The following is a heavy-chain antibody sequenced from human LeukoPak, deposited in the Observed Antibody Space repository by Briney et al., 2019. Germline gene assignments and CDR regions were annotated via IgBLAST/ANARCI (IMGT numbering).Heavy chain of an antibody. V-gene: IGHV1-2*02. Sequence: ASVKVSCKASGYTFTGYYMHWVRQAPGQGLEWMGWINPNSGGTNYAQKFQGRVTMTRDTSISTAYMELSRLRSDDTAVYYCARDGYDSSGYYFVAPTNNWFDPWGQGTLVTVSS. CDR2: INPNSGGT. CDR1: GYTFTGYY. CDR3: ARDGYDSSGYYFVAPTNNWFDP. J-gene: IGHJ5*02. D-gene: IGHD3-22*01.